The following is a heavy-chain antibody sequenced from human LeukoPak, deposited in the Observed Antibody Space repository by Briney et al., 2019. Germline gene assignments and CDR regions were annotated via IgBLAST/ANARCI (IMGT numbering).Heavy chain of an antibody. Sequence: PSETLSLTCSVSGYSISSGYYWTWIRQPPGKGLEWIGNIYHSGSTYNNPSLKSRVTMSVDTPKNQFSLKLTSATAADTAVYYCARGGGNGGGWVGHYYYMDVWGKGTTVTVSS. CDR3: ARGGGNGGGWVGHYYYMDV. CDR2: IYHSGST. J-gene: IGHJ6*03. CDR1: GYSISSGYY. V-gene: IGHV4-38-2*02. D-gene: IGHD4-23*01.